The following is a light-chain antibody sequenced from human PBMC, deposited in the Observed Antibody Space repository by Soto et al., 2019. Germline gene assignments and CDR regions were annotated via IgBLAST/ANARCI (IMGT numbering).Light chain of an antibody. J-gene: IGKJ3*01. CDR3: RGYGSALFT. Sequence: EIVWTQSPGTLPLSPGERATLYCRASQSFSSSYLAWYQQTPGQAPRHLIYGASSMATGIPDRFSCSGSGTDFTLTISSLEPEDCAVYYCRGYGSALFTFGPGTQGDVK. CDR2: GAS. V-gene: IGKV3-20*01. CDR1: QSFSSSY.